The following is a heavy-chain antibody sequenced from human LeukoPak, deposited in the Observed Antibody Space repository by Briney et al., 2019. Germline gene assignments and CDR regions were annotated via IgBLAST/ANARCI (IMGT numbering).Heavy chain of an antibody. D-gene: IGHD4-23*01. V-gene: IGHV4-31*03. J-gene: IGHJ4*02. CDR2: IYDTGYA. CDR1: GGSISSNNY. Sequence: SQTLSLTCIVSGGSISSNNYWHWIRQHPGKGLEWLGYIYDTGYAYYNPSLRSRLTISVDTSQNHFSLKLSSVNAADTAVYYCARDPTVVTLGGYFDSWGQGTLVTVSS. CDR3: ARDPTVVTLGGYFDS.